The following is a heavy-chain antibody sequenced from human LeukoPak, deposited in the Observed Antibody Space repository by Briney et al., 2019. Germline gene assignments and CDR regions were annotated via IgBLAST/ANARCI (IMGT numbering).Heavy chain of an antibody. Sequence: GGSLRLSCAASGFTFSSYAMSWVRRAPGKGLERVSTISGSGGSTYYADSVKGRFTISRDNSKNTLYLQMNSLRAEDTAVYYCAKDRSGSYWGKNFDYWGQGTLVTVSS. CDR3: AKDRSGSYWGKNFDY. J-gene: IGHJ4*02. CDR1: GFTFSSYA. D-gene: IGHD3-10*01. V-gene: IGHV3-23*01. CDR2: ISGSGGST.